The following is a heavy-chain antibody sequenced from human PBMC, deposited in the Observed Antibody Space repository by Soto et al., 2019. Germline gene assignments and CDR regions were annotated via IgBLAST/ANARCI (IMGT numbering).Heavy chain of an antibody. CDR1: GFTFAGYA. J-gene: IGHJ4*02. V-gene: IGHV3-23*01. Sequence: EVQLLESGGDLVQPGGSLRLSCAASGFTFAGYAMSWVRQAPGKGLEWVSTITGGGGSTFYADSVKGRFTISRDNSKNTLYLQMNSLRAEDTAVYYCAKVSWASKEQNYFDSWGQGTLVTVSS. CDR2: ITGGGGST. CDR3: AKVSWASKEQNYFDS. D-gene: IGHD1-1*01.